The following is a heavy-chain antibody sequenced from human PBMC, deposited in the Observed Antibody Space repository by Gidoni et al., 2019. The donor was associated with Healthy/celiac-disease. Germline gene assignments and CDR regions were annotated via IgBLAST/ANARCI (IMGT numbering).Heavy chain of an antibody. D-gene: IGHD6-6*01. CDR1: GFTFSSYS. V-gene: IGHV3-48*01. J-gene: IGHJ4*02. CDR2: ISSSSSTI. Sequence: EVQLVESVGGLVQPGGSLRLSCAASGFTFSSYSMNWVRQAPGKGLEWVSYISSSSSTIYYADSVKGRFTISRDNAKNSLYLQMNSLRAEDTAVYYCARDSSSSFDYWGQGTLVTVSS. CDR3: ARDSSSSFDY.